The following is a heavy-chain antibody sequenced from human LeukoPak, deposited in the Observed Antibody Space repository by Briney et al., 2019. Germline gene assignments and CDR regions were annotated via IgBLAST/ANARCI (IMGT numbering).Heavy chain of an antibody. D-gene: IGHD2-15*01. CDR2: ISTTGGTT. CDR1: GLTFSSYG. Sequence: GGSLRLSCAASGLTFSSYGMSWVRQAPGRGLEWVSAISTTGGTTYYADSVKGRFTISRDNSKNTQYLQMNSLRADDTAVYYCAKDKFSVAVVADRLKWFDPWGQGTLVTVSS. J-gene: IGHJ5*02. CDR3: AKDKFSVAVVADRLKWFDP. V-gene: IGHV3-23*01.